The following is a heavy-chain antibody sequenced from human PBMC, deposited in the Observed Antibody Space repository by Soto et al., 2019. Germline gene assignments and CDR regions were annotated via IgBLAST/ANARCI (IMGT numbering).Heavy chain of an antibody. CDR2: IYYSGST. V-gene: IGHV4-31*03. J-gene: IGHJ5*02. D-gene: IGHD5-18*01. CDR3: ARDYSYGSNWFDP. CDR1: GGSISSGGYY. Sequence: SETLSLTCTVSGGSISSGGYYWSWIRQHPGKGLEWIGYIYYSGSTYYNPSPKSRVTISVDTSKNQFSLKLSSVTAADTAVYYCARDYSYGSNWFDPWGQGTLVTVSS.